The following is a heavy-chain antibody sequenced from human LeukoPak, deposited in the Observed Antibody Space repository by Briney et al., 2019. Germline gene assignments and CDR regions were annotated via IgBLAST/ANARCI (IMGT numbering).Heavy chain of an antibody. J-gene: IGHJ4*02. CDR1: GFIFRKNS. Sequence: GWSLTLSCAASGFIFRKNSMNWVRQAPAKGLEWVSYISSSSSTIYYADSVKGRFTISRNNAKNSLYLQMNSLRAEDTAVYYCAKGSHYYASGSRLDYWGQGTLVTLSS. D-gene: IGHD3-10*01. CDR2: ISSSSSTI. V-gene: IGHV3-48*01. CDR3: AKGSHYYASGSRLDY.